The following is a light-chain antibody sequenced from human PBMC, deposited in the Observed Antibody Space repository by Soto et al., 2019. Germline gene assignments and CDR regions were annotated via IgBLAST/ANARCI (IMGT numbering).Light chain of an antibody. CDR2: AAS. Sequence: DIQMTQSPSSVSASVGDRVTITCRASQGISSWLGWYQQKPGKAPKLLIYAASSLQSGFPSSFSGRGYGTDITLTISSLQPEDFATYYCQQANSFPFTFGGGTKVEIK. V-gene: IGKV1D-12*01. J-gene: IGKJ4*01. CDR3: QQANSFPFT. CDR1: QGISSW.